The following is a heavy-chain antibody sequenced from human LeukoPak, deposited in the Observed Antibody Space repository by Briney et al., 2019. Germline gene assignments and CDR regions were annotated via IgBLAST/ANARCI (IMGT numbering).Heavy chain of an antibody. D-gene: IGHD3-22*01. CDR2: IWYDGSNK. Sequence: PGRSLRLSCAASGFTFSSYGMHWVRQAPGKGLEWVAVIWYDGSNKYYADSVKGRFTISRDNSKNTLYLQMNSLRAEDTAVYYCARSRASSGFDYWGQGTLVTVSS. V-gene: IGHV3-33*01. CDR3: ARSRASSGFDY. CDR1: GFTFSSYG. J-gene: IGHJ4*02.